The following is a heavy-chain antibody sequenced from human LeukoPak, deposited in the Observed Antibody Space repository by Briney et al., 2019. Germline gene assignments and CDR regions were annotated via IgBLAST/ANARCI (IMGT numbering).Heavy chain of an antibody. J-gene: IGHJ3*02. D-gene: IGHD3-16*01. V-gene: IGHV3-23*01. CDR1: GFTFSSYA. CDR3: ARRQSSYVVWGAFDI. Sequence: GGSLRLSCAASGFTFSSYAMSWVRQAPGKGLEWVSTISGSGGSTYHADSVKGRFTISRDNSKNTLYLQMNSLRAEDTAVYYCARRQSSYVVWGAFDIWGQGTMVTVSS. CDR2: ISGSGGST.